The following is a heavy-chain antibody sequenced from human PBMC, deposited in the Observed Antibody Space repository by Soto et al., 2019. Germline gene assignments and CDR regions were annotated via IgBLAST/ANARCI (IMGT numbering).Heavy chain of an antibody. V-gene: IGHV1-3*05. CDR1: SYTFTNYA. J-gene: IGHJ4*02. Sequence: QVQLVQPGAEEKEPGASVKVSCKASSYTFTNYAMYWVRQAPGQRLEWMGWIIAGNGNTKYSQKFQGRVTITRDTSASTAYMELSSLTSEDTAVYYCARVSGYYLPDYWGQGTLVTVSS. CDR3: ARVSGYYLPDY. D-gene: IGHD5-12*01. CDR2: IIAGNGNT.